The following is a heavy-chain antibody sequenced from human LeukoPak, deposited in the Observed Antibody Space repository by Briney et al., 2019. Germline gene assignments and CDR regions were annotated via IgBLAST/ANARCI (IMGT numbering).Heavy chain of an antibody. D-gene: IGHD6-19*01. Sequence: SETLSLTCTVSGYSISSGYYWGWIRQPPGKGLEWIGSIYYSGSTYYNPSLKSRVTISVDTSKNQFSLKLSSVTAADRAVYYCVRDGRIAVGEGYQHRFYMDVWGKGTTVTVSS. J-gene: IGHJ6*03. CDR3: VRDGRIAVGEGYQHRFYMDV. CDR2: IYYSGST. CDR1: GYSISSGYY. V-gene: IGHV4-38-2*02.